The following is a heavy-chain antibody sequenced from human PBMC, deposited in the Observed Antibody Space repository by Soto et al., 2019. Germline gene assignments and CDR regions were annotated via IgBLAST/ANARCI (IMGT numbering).Heavy chain of an antibody. J-gene: IGHJ4*02. Sequence: EVQLVESGGGLVKPGGSLRLSCAASGFTFSNAWMSWVRQAPGKGLEWVGRIKSKTDGGTTDYTAPVKGRFTISRDDSKNTLYLQMNSLKTEDTAVYYCTTDLWVLRWFGELFDPADYWGQGTLVTVSS. CDR3: TTDLWVLRWFGELFDPADY. CDR2: IKSKTDGGTT. V-gene: IGHV3-15*01. CDR1: GFTFSNAW. D-gene: IGHD3-10*01.